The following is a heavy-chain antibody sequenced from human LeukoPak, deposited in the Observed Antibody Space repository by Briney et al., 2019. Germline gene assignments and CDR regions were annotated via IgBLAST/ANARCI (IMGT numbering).Heavy chain of an antibody. J-gene: IGHJ6*02. Sequence: GRSLRLSCAASGFTFDDYAMHWVRQAPGKGLEWFSGISWNSGSIGYADSVKGRFTISRDNAKNSLYLQLNSLRTEDTALYYCAKFYYSMDVWGQGTTVTVSS. CDR1: GFTFDDYA. V-gene: IGHV3-9*01. CDR3: AKFYYSMDV. CDR2: ISWNSGSI.